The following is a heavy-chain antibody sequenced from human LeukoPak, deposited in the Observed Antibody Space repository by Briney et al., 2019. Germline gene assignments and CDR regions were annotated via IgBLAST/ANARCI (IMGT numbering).Heavy chain of an antibody. Sequence: SETLSLTCAVYGGPFSGYYWSWIRQPPGKGLEWIGEINHSGSTNYNPSLKSRVTISVDTSKNQFSLKLSSVTAADTAVYYCARAGSYSRRYFDYWGQGTLVTVSS. D-gene: IGHD1-26*01. CDR2: INHSGST. CDR3: ARAGSYSRRYFDY. V-gene: IGHV4-34*01. J-gene: IGHJ4*02. CDR1: GGPFSGYY.